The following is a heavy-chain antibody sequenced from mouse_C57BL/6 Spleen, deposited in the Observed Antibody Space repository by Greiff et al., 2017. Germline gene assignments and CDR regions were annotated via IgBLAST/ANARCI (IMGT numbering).Heavy chain of an antibody. CDR2: IYPGDGDT. V-gene: IGHV1-82*01. J-gene: IGHJ2*01. CDR1: GYAFSSSW. Sequence: QVQLKQSGPELVKPGASVKISCKASGYAFSSSWMNWVKQRPGKGLEWIGRIYPGDGDTNYNGKFKGKATLTADKSSSTAYMQLSSLTSEDSAVYFCARERGNYYGSSLGYWGQGTTLTVSS. D-gene: IGHD1-1*01. CDR3: ARERGNYYGSSLGY.